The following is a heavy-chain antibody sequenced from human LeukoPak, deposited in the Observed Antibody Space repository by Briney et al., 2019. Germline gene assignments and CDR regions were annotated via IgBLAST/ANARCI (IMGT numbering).Heavy chain of an antibody. V-gene: IGHV4-38-2*02. Sequence: SETLSLTCTVSGYSISSGYYWGWIRQPPGKGLEWIGSIYHSGSTYYNPSLKSRVTISVDTSKNQFSLKLSSVTAADTAVYYCASSGSYFQADYWGQGALVTVPS. CDR1: GYSISSGYY. CDR2: IYHSGST. D-gene: IGHD3-10*01. J-gene: IGHJ4*02. CDR3: ASSGSYFQADY.